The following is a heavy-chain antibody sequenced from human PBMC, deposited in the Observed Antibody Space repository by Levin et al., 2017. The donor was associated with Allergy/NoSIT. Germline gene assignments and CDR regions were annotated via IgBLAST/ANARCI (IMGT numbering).Heavy chain of an antibody. CDR1: GGSISSSTYY. CDR3: ARYWVEAGGGVNYDYGMDV. V-gene: IGHV4-39*01. D-gene: IGHD3-16*01. J-gene: IGHJ6*02. Sequence: SQTLSLTCTVSGGSISSSTYYWGWVRQPPGKGLEWIGSIYYSGTTYYNPSLKSRVTISVDTSKNQFSLKLSSVTAADTAVYYCARYWVEAGGGVNYDYGMDVWGQGTTVTVSS. CDR2: IYYSGTT.